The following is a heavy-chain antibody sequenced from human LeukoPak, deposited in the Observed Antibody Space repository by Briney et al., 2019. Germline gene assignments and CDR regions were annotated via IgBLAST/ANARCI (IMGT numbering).Heavy chain of an antibody. V-gene: IGHV3-15*01. CDR1: GFTFNTAW. CDR2: IKSKTDGGTT. CDR3: TADLRL. D-gene: IGHD3-16*01. Sequence: GGSLRLSCAVSGFTFNTAWMSWVRQAPGKGLEYIFRIKSKTDGGTTYYAAPVKVRFTISRDDSKNTLYLQMNGLKIEDTALYYCTADLRLWGQGTLVTVSS. J-gene: IGHJ1*01.